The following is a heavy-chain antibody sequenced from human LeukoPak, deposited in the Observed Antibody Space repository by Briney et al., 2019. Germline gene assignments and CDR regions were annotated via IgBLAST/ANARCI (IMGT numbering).Heavy chain of an antibody. CDR3: ARDQSITGTYYYYYGMDV. Sequence: PGGSLRLSCAASGFTVSSNYMSWVRQAPGKGLEWVANIKQGGSEKYYVDSVKGRFTISRDNAKNSLYLQMNSLRAEDTAVYYCARDQSITGTYYYYYGMDVWGQGTTVTVSS. D-gene: IGHD1-20*01. V-gene: IGHV3-7*01. J-gene: IGHJ6*02. CDR1: GFTVSSNY. CDR2: IKQGGSEK.